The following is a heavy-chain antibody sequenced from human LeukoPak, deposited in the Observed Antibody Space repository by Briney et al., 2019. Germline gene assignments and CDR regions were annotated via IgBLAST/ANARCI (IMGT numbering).Heavy chain of an antibody. CDR3: AKDAVTGYFDY. Sequence: GGSLRLSCAASGFTFSSSAMSWARQAPGKGLEWASGISASGGNTNHADSVKGRFAISRDNSKNTLYLQMNSLRAEDTAVYYCAKDAVTGYFDYWGQGTLVTVSS. D-gene: IGHD1-20*01. CDR2: ISASGGNT. J-gene: IGHJ4*02. CDR1: GFTFSSSA. V-gene: IGHV3-23*01.